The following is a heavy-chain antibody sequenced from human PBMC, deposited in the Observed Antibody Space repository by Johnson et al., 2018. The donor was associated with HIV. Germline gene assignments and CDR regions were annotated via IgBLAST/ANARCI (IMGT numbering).Heavy chain of an antibody. CDR3: AKERTAMVTPFDA. D-gene: IGHD5-18*01. V-gene: IGHV3-13*01. CDR1: GFTFSSYD. Sequence: VQLVESGGGLVKPGGSLRLSCAASGFTFSSYDMHWVRQATGKGLEWVSAIGTAGDTYYPGSVKGRFTISRENAKNSLYLQMNSLRDEDTAVYYCAKERTAMVTPFDAWGQGTRVTVSS. J-gene: IGHJ3*01. CDR2: IGTAGDT.